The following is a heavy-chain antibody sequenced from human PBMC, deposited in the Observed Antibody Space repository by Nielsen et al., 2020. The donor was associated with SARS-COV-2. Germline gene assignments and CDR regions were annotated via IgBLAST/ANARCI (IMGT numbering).Heavy chain of an antibody. CDR1: GFTFNNYD. D-gene: IGHD6-13*01. Sequence: GESLKIPCAASGFTFNNYDMHWVRQATGKGLEWVSAIGTGGDTFYPGSVKGQFTISRENAKNSLYLQMNSLRAGDTAVYYCARAGALSSSWYSMDFWGQGTTVTVSS. CDR2: IGTGGDT. V-gene: IGHV3-13*01. J-gene: IGHJ6*02. CDR3: ARAGALSSSWYSMDF.